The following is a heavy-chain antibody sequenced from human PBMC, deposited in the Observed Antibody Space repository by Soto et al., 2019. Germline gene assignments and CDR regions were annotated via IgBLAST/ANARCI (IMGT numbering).Heavy chain of an antibody. CDR2: ISYDGSNK. Sequence: LRLSCAASGFTFSSYAMHWVRQAPGKGLEWVAVISYDGSNKYYADSVKGRFTISRDNSKNTLYLQMNSLRAEDTAVYYCARDLSYDFWSGYWSYYYYGMDVWGQGTTVTVSS. V-gene: IGHV3-30-3*01. CDR3: ARDLSYDFWSGYWSYYYYGMDV. CDR1: GFTFSSYA. J-gene: IGHJ6*02. D-gene: IGHD3-3*01.